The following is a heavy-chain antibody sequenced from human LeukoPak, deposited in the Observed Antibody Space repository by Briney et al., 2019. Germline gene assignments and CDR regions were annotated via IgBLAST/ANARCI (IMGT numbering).Heavy chain of an antibody. CDR2: IYHSGAT. V-gene: IGHV4-4*02. D-gene: IGHD2-2*01. Sequence: SETLSLTCAVSGGSISSNNWWNWVRQPPGKGLEWIGEIYHSGATNYNPSLKSRVTISLDKSKNQFSLKLNSMTAADTAVYYCARYRRGIVVVPSADWYFDLWGRGTLVTVSS. J-gene: IGHJ2*01. CDR1: GGSISSNNW. CDR3: ARYRRGIVVVPSADWYFDL.